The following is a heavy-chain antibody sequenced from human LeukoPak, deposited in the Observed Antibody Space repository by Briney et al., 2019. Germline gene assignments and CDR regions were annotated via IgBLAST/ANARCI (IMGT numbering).Heavy chain of an antibody. CDR2: IYSGGST. D-gene: IGHD3-16*01. CDR1: GFTVSSNY. Sequence: GGSLRLSCAASGFTVSSNYLSWVRQAPGKGLEWVSVIYSGGSTYYADSVKGRFTISRDNSKNTLYLQMNSLRAEDTAAYYCARDSGSTYYDYVWGSYPSDYWGQGTLVTVSS. V-gene: IGHV3-66*01. CDR3: ARDSGSTYYDYVWGSYPSDY. J-gene: IGHJ4*02.